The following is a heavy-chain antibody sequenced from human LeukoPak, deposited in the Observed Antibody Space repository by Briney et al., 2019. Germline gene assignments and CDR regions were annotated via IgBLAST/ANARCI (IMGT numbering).Heavy chain of an antibody. J-gene: IGHJ6*02. Sequence: PSETLSLTCAVYGGFFSGYYWSWIRQPPGKGLEWIGEINHSGSTNYNPSLKSRVTISVDTSKNQFSLKLSSVTAADTAVYYCARVSCTGGSCKPYSYYDMDVWGQGTTVTVSS. CDR2: INHSGST. CDR1: GGFFSGYY. D-gene: IGHD2-8*02. CDR3: ARVSCTGGSCKPYSYYDMDV. V-gene: IGHV4-34*01.